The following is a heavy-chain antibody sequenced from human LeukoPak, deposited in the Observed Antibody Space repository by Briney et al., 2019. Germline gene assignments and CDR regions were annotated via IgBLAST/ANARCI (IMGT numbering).Heavy chain of an antibody. CDR2: INHSGST. J-gene: IGHJ4*02. Sequence: PSETLSLTCAVYGGSFSGYYWSWIRQPPGKGLEWIGEINHSGSTNYNPSLKSRVTISVDTSKNQFSLKLSSVTAADTAVYYCARGLRAYKGLDYWGQGTLVTVSS. D-gene: IGHD3-16*01. CDR3: ARGLRAYKGLDY. V-gene: IGHV4-34*01. CDR1: GGSFSGYY.